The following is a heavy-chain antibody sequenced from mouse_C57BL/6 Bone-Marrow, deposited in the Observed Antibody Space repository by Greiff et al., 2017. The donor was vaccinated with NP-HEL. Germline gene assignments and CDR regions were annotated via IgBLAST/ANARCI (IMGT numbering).Heavy chain of an antibody. CDR1: GFSLSTSGMG. J-gene: IGHJ1*03. Sequence: QVTLKESGPGILQSSQTLSLTCSFSGFSLSTSGMGVSWIRQPSGKGLEWLAHIYWDDDKRYNPSPKSRLTISKDTSRNQVFLKITSVDTADTATYYCARRVYYYGSSYWYFDVWGTGTTVTVSS. CDR3: ARRVYYYGSSYWYFDV. D-gene: IGHD1-1*01. V-gene: IGHV8-12*01. CDR2: IYWDDDK.